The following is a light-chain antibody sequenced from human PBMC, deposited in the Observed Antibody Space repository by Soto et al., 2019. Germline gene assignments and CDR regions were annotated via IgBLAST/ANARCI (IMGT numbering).Light chain of an antibody. CDR2: EVS. CDR1: QSLLHITGETF. V-gene: IGKV2D-29*02. CDR3: MKSTQLPPT. Sequence: DVVMTQTALSLSVAPGQPASISCKSSQSLLHITGETFLFWYLQKPGQSPQIMIYEVSTRVSGVPDRFSGSGSGTDLKLEISRVETDDVGIYYGMKSTQLPPTCGQGTRLDIK. J-gene: IGKJ5*01.